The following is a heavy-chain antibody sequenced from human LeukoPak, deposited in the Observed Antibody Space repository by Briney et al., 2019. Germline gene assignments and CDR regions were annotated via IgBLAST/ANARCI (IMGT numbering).Heavy chain of an antibody. J-gene: IGHJ4*02. V-gene: IGHV3-7*01. D-gene: IGHD2-2*01. Sequence: GGSLRPSCDTSGFTFDSYWLTWVGQAPGKGREWVAKIRVIVSIKYYLHSVKGRFTISRDNAMNSLYLQMTSLRGEDTAVYYCARDGEFCGGTSCYDRYDYWGQGTLVTVSS. CDR1: GFTFDSYW. CDR2: IRVIVSIK. CDR3: ARDGEFCGGTSCYDRYDY.